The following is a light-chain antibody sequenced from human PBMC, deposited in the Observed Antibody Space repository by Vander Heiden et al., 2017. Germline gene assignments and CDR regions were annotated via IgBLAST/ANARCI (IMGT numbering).Light chain of an antibody. J-gene: IGLJ3*02. V-gene: IGLV1-36*01. CDR3: AAWDDSLDGWV. CDR1: SSNIGNTA. CDR2: YDD. Sequence: QSVLTQPPSVPEAPRQRGTISCSGSSSNIGNTAVNWYQQLPGRAPKLLIYYDDLLPSGVSGRFSGSKSGTSASLAISGLQSEDEAEYYCAAWDDSLDGWVFGGGTKVTVL.